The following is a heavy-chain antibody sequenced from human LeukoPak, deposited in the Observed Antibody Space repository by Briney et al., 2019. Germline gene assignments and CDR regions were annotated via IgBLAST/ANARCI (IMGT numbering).Heavy chain of an antibody. V-gene: IGHV3-9*03. Sequence: PGGSLRLSCAASGFPFDEHAMHWVRHAPGKGLEWVSGISWNSGSIVYADSVKGRFTISRDNAKNSLYLQMNSLRAEDMALYYCAKASGSYYDGYYFDYWGQGTLVTVSS. CDR1: GFPFDEHA. D-gene: IGHD1-26*01. J-gene: IGHJ4*02. CDR3: AKASGSYYDGYYFDY. CDR2: ISWNSGSI.